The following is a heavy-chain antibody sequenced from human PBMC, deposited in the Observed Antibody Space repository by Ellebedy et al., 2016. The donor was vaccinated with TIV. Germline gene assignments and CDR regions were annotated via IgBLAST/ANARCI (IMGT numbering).Heavy chain of an antibody. D-gene: IGHD2-2*02. CDR1: GYTFTSYD. J-gene: IGHJ5*02. Sequence: ASVKVSCKASGYTFTSYDISWVRQAPGQGLEWMGWINPKNLDTNYEQKFQGRVTMTTDPSTSTAYMELRSLRSDDTAVYYCARHQLLYMGWFDPWGQGTLVTVSS. CDR3: ARHQLLYMGWFDP. CDR2: INPKNLDT. V-gene: IGHV1-18*04.